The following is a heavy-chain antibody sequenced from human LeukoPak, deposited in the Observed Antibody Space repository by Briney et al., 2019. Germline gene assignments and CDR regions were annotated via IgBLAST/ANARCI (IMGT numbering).Heavy chain of an antibody. CDR1: GGSIRSQY. J-gene: IGHJ5*02. CDR3: ARENYGYFDP. Sequence: PSETLSLTCTVSGGSIRSQYWSWIWQSPGKGLEWIGYIHYSGGTNYNPSLKSRVTISVDTSMNHFSLKLSSVTAADTAVYYCARENYGYFDPWGQGTLVTVSS. D-gene: IGHD4-17*01. CDR2: IHYSGGT. V-gene: IGHV4-59*11.